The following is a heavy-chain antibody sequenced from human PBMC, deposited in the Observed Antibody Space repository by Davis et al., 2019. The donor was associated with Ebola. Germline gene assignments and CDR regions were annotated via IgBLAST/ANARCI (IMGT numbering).Heavy chain of an antibody. CDR2: ISYDGSNK. J-gene: IGHJ4*02. D-gene: IGHD3-22*01. CDR3: AKDQEGHYYDSSGLEY. CDR1: GFAFNNFG. V-gene: IGHV3-30*18. Sequence: GESLKISCAASGFAFNNFGIHWVRQAPGKGLEWVAVISYDGSNKYYADSVKGRFTISRDNSKNTLYLQMNSLRAEDTAVYYCAKDQEGHYYDSSGLEYWGQGTLVTVSS.